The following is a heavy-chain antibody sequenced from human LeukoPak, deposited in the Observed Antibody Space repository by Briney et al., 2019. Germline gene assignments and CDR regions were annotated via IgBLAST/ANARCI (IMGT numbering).Heavy chain of an antibody. D-gene: IGHD2-8*01. CDR3: ARDTCTNGVCYMNY. CDR1: GFTFSSYA. CDR2: ISYDGSNK. Sequence: ALRLSCAASGFTFSSYAMHWVRQAPGKGLEWVAVISYDGSNKYYADSVKGRFTISRDNSKNTLYLQMNSLRAEDTAVYYCARDTCTNGVCYMNYWGQGTPVTVSS. V-gene: IGHV3-30-3*01. J-gene: IGHJ4*02.